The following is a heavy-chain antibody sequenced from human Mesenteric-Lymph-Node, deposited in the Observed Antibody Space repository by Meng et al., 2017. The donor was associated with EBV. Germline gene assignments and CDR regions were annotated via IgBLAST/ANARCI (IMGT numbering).Heavy chain of an antibody. V-gene: IGHV4-34*01. CDR3: ARLIVGSLSTFDY. Sequence: QMQPHQWGAGLLKPSETRSLTCAFYGGSFSNHYWSWIRQPPGKGLEWIGEINHSGSTSYNPSLKSRVTISVDTAKNQFSLKMSSVTAADTAVYYCARLIVGSLSTFDYWGQGALVTVSS. CDR2: INHSGST. D-gene: IGHD1-26*01. J-gene: IGHJ4*02. CDR1: GGSFSNHY.